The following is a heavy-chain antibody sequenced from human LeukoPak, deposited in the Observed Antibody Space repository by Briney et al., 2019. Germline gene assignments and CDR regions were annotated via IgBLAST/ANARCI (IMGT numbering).Heavy chain of an antibody. D-gene: IGHD2-15*01. J-gene: IGHJ4*02. V-gene: IGHV3-53*01. CDR1: GFTVSSNY. CDR2: IYSGGST. CDR3: ARDPGDCSGGSCYGDY. Sequence: GGSLRLSCAASGFTVSSNYMSWVRQAPGKGLEWVPVIYSGGSTYYADSVKGRFTISRDNSKNTLYLQMNSLRAEDTAVYYCARDPGDCSGGSCYGDYWGQGTLVTVSS.